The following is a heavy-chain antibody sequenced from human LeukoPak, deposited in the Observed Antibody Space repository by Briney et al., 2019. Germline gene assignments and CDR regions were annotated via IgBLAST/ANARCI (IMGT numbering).Heavy chain of an antibody. D-gene: IGHD2-21*01. CDR2: VYYSGST. V-gene: IGHV4-59*01. CDR3: ARSYGDYLNFDY. CDR1: GGSISSYY. J-gene: IGHJ4*02. Sequence: SETLSLTCTVSGGSISSYYWSWIRQPPGKGLEWIGYVYYSGSTNCNPSLKSRVTISVDTSKSQFSLNLTSVTAADTAMYYCARSYGDYLNFDYWSQGSLVTVSS.